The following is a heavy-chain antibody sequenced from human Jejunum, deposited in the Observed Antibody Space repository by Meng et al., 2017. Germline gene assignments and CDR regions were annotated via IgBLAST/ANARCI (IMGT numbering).Heavy chain of an antibody. Sequence: ASVKVSCKASGYSFTNYYIHWVRQAPGQGLEYMGIIRPSSGRTSYAQRFQGRLTMTRDTSTSTVYMELSGLTSEDTAVYSCVRESTETYYFDFWGQGTLVTVSS. CDR3: VRESTETYYFDF. V-gene: IGHV1-46*01. CDR1: GYSFTNYY. J-gene: IGHJ4*02. CDR2: IRPSSGRT. D-gene: IGHD5-24*01.